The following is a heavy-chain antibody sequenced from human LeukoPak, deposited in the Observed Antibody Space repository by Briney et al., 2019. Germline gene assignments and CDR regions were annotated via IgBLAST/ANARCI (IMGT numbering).Heavy chain of an antibody. J-gene: IGHJ4*02. V-gene: IGHV3-21*01. Sequence: GGSLRLSCAASGFAFSSDGLNWVRQAPGKGLEWVSFISTSSNYINYPDSVKGRFTISRDNAKNSLYLQMNSLRAEDTAVYYCARDRSNWARSTFFDYWGQGTLVTVSS. CDR3: ARDRSNWARSTFFDY. D-gene: IGHD7-27*01. CDR2: ISTSSNYI. CDR1: GFAFSSDG.